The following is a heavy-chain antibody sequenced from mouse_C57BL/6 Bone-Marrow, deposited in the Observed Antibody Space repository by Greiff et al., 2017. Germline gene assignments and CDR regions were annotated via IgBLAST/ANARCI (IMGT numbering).Heavy chain of an antibody. D-gene: IGHD1-1*01. CDR1: GYTFTSYW. Sequence: QVQLKQPGAELVKPGASVKLSCKASGYTFTSYWMHWVKQRPGQGLEWIGMIHPNSGSTNYNEKFKSKATLTVDKSSCTAYMQLSSLTSEDSAVYYCARDITTVVADVWGTGTTVTVSS. CDR3: ARDITTVVADV. CDR2: IHPNSGST. V-gene: IGHV1-64*01. J-gene: IGHJ1*03.